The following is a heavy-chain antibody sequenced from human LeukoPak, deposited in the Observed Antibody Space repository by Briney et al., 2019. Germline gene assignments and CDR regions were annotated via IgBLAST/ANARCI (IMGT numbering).Heavy chain of an antibody. J-gene: IGHJ4*02. Sequence: GESLQISCKAYGYNFFSNYWIAWVRQMPGKGLKWLGILYPGDSDSRYSPPFQGQVTISADRSISTAYLHWSSLKVSDTAMYYCARASRDGYNQNFDYWGQGTLVTVSS. V-gene: IGHV5-51*01. CDR2: LYPGDSDS. CDR1: GYNFFSNYW. CDR3: ARASRDGYNQNFDY. D-gene: IGHD5-24*01.